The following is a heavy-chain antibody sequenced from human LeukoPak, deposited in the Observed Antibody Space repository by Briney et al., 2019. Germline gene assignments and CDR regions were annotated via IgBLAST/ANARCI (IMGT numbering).Heavy chain of an antibody. CDR1: GFTFSDSY. CDR2: IGSSNVYT. Sequence: GGSLRLSCTASGFTFSDSYMSWIRQAPGKGLEWISKIGSSNVYTNYADSAKGRFTISRDNARNSLYLQMNSLRAEDTAVYYCARDGSRFCSSTSCYSGYYYYGMDVWGQGTTVTVSS. V-gene: IGHV3-11*05. J-gene: IGHJ6*02. D-gene: IGHD2-2*01. CDR3: ARDGSRFCSSTSCYSGYYYYGMDV.